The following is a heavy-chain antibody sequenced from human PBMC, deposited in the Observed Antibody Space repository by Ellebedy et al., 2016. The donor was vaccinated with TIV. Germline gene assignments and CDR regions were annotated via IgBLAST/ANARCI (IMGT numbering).Heavy chain of an antibody. D-gene: IGHD2-15*01. CDR3: AAEAWWRLDS. V-gene: IGHV3-7*01. J-gene: IGHJ4*02. CDR1: GFTFSSYA. CDR2: INPLGSQK. Sequence: PGGSLRLSCAVSGFTFSSYAMNWVRQAPGKGLEWVAKINPLGSQKSYVDSVKGRFTISRDNAENSLFLEMNSLRVEDTAVYYCAAEAWWRLDSWGQGTLVTVSS.